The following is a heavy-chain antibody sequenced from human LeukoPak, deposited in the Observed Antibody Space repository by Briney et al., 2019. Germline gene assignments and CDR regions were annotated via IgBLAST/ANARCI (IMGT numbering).Heavy chain of an antibody. CDR1: GFTFSSYS. Sequence: GGSLRLSCAASGFTFSSYSMNWVRQAPGKGLEWVSSISSSSGYIYYADSVKGRFTISRDNDKNSLYLQMNSLRAEDTAVYYCARDPRGYSGYDNYYYYMDVWGKGTTVTVSS. CDR2: ISSSSGYI. CDR3: ARDPRGYSGYDNYYYYMDV. J-gene: IGHJ6*03. V-gene: IGHV3-21*01. D-gene: IGHD5-12*01.